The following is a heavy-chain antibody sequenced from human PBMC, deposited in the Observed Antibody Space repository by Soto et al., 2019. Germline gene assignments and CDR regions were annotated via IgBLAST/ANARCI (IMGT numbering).Heavy chain of an antibody. J-gene: IGHJ4*02. D-gene: IGHD2-2*01. V-gene: IGHV3-7*01. Sequence: EVQLVESGGGLVQPGGSLRLSCAASGFTFSSYWMSWVRQAPGKGLEWVATIRQDGSERHYVDSVEGRFTISRDNGKNSLSLQMNSLRAEDTTVYRCARGCGRASWPYYFDSWGRGTLVTVSS. CDR2: IRQDGSER. CDR3: ARGCGRASWPYYFDS. CDR1: GFTFSSYW.